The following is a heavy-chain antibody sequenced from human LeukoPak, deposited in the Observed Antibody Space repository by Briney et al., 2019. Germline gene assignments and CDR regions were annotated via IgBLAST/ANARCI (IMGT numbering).Heavy chain of an antibody. CDR3: ARGVSTWYRIDY. Sequence: GGSLRLSCGASGLTVNSHALHWVRQAPGKGLEWVALLPSDLSIKHYADSVKGRFTLSRDNSKSTVYLQMGSLTPDDTAVYYCARGVSTWYRIDYWGQGTLVTVSS. CDR1: GLTVNSHA. CDR2: LPSDLSIK. D-gene: IGHD6-13*01. V-gene: IGHV3-30*15. J-gene: IGHJ4*02.